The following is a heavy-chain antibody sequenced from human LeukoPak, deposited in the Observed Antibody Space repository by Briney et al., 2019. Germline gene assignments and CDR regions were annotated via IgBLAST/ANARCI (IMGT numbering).Heavy chain of an antibody. CDR3: ARDRLAREVMEYYYYGMDV. CDR1: GYTFTSYY. CDR2: INPSGGST. J-gene: IGHJ6*02. Sequence: ASVKVFCKASGYTFTSYYMHWVRQAPGQGLEWMGIINPSGGSTSYAQKFQGRVTMTRDTSTSTVYMELSSLRSEDTAVYYCARDRLAREVMEYYYYGMDVWGQGTTVTVSS. V-gene: IGHV1-46*01. D-gene: IGHD2-8*01.